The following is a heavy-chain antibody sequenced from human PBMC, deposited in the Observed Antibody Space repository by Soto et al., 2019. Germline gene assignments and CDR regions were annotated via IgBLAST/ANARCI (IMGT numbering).Heavy chain of an antibody. CDR2: ISGYNGNT. D-gene: IGHD2-15*01. Sequence: QVQLVQSGTEVKKPGASVTVSCKTYGYTFTNYGISWVRQAPGQGPEWMGWISGYNGNTDYAQNPQGRVTMTTDTSTSTAYMELRSLRSDDTAVYYCARVRYCSGGSCHSNPLDYWGQGTLVTVSS. J-gene: IGHJ4*02. V-gene: IGHV1-18*01. CDR1: GYTFTNYG. CDR3: ARVRYCSGGSCHSNPLDY.